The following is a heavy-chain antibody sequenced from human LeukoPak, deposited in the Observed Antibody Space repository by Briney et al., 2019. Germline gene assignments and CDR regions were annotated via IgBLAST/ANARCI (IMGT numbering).Heavy chain of an antibody. J-gene: IGHJ4*02. D-gene: IGHD3-10*01. Sequence: GASVKVSCKASGYTFTGYYMHWVRQAPGRGLEWMGWINPNSGGTNYAQKFQGRVTMTRDTSISTAYMELSRLRSDDTVVYYCARVKAPKARWFGELLPFDYWGQGTLVTVSS. CDR1: GYTFTGYY. V-gene: IGHV1-2*02. CDR3: ARVKAPKARWFGELLPFDY. CDR2: INPNSGGT.